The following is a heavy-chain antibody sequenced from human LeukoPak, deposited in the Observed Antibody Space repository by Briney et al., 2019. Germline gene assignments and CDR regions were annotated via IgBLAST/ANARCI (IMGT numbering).Heavy chain of an antibody. CDR2: IYPGDSDT. J-gene: IGHJ4*02. Sequence: KVSCKGSGYSFTTYWIGWVRQMPGEGLGWMGIIYPGDSDTRYSPSFQGQVTISVDKSISTTNLQWSSLKASGTAMYYCARVSAVAGQGCDYWGQGTLVTVSS. V-gene: IGHV5-51*01. CDR1: GYSFTTYW. D-gene: IGHD6-19*01. CDR3: ARVSAVAGQGCDY.